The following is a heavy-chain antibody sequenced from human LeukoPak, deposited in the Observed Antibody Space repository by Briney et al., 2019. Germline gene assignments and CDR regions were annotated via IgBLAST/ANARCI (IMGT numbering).Heavy chain of an antibody. CDR2: IRYDGSNK. J-gene: IGHJ3*02. CDR3: AKDGDNTIFGGDDAFDI. Sequence: PGGSLRLSCAASGFTFSSYGMHWVRQAPGKGLEGVAFIRYDGSNKYYADSVKGRFTISRDNSKNTLYLQMNSLRAEDTAVYYCAKDGDNTIFGGDDAFDIWGQGTMVTVSS. V-gene: IGHV3-30*02. D-gene: IGHD3-3*01. CDR1: GFTFSSYG.